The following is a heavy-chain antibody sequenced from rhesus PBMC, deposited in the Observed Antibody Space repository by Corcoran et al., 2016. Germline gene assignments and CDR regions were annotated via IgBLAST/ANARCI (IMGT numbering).Heavy chain of an antibody. D-gene: IGHD3-28*01. CDR1: GGSFSSYW. Sequence: QVQLQESGPGLVKPPETLPLTCAGSGGSFSSYWWSWIRQPPRKGLEWLGEINGNSGSTNYNPSLKRRVTISTYASKNQFSLKLSSVTAADTAVYYCARLTYYYDSGYFDYWGQGVLVTLSS. J-gene: IGHJ4*01. V-gene: IGHV4-80*01. CDR2: INGNSGST. CDR3: ARLTYYYDSGYFDY.